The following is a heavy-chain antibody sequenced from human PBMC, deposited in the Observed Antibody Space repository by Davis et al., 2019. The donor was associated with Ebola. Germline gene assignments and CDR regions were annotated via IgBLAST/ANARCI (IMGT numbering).Heavy chain of an antibody. J-gene: IGHJ4*02. V-gene: IGHV3-7*03. D-gene: IGHD6-19*01. CDR3: AKSPLSTGWLNFDY. Sequence: GGSLRLSCAASGFTFSSYWMSWVRQAPGKGLGWVANIKQDGSEKYYVDSGKGRFTISRDNAKNSLYLQMNSLRAEDTAVYYCAKSPLSTGWLNFDYWGQGTLVTVSS. CDR2: IKQDGSEK. CDR1: GFTFSSYW.